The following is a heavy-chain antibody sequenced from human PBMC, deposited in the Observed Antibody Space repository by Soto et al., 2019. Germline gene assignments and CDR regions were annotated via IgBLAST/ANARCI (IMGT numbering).Heavy chain of an antibody. V-gene: IGHV1-18*01. J-gene: IGHJ6*02. CDR3: ARLWFGELFPYGMDV. D-gene: IGHD3-10*01. CDR1: GYTFTSYG. CDR2: ISAYNGNT. Sequence: PSVKVSCKASGYTFTSYGISWVRQAPGQGLEWMGWISAYNGNTNYAQKLQGRVTMTTDTSTSTAYMELRSLRSDDTAVYYCARLWFGELFPYGMDVWGQGTTVTVSS.